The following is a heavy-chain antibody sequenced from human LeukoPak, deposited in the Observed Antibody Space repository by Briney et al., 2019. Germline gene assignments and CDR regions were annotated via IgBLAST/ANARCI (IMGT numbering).Heavy chain of an antibody. CDR3: AYIAGLRFDY. Sequence: PSETLSLTCTVSGVSISSYYWSWIRQPPGKGLEWIGYIYYSGSTNHNPSLKSRVTMSIDTSNNQFSLKLDSVTTADTAVYYCAYIAGLRFDYWGRGVPVTVSS. J-gene: IGHJ4*02. V-gene: IGHV4-59*01. D-gene: IGHD2-21*01. CDR2: IYYSGST. CDR1: GVSISSYY.